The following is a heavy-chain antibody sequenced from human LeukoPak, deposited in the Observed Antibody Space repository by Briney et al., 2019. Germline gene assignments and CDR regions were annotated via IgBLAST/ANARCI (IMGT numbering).Heavy chain of an antibody. D-gene: IGHD5-12*01. Sequence: ASVKVSCKASGYTFTSYGISWVRQAPGQGLEWMGWISAYNGNTNYAQKLQGRVTMTTDTSTSTAYMELRSLRSDDTAVCYCARDLVVATDYNAFDIWGQGTMVTVSS. CDR2: ISAYNGNT. CDR1: GYTFTSYG. J-gene: IGHJ3*02. V-gene: IGHV1-18*01. CDR3: ARDLVVATDYNAFDI.